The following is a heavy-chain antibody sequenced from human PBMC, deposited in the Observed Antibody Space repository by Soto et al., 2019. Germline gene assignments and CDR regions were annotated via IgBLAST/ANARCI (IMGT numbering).Heavy chain of an antibody. J-gene: IGHJ2*01. V-gene: IGHV3-30-3*01. Sequence: KGLEWVAVISYDGSNKYYADSVKGRFTISRDNSKNTLYLQMNSVRAEDTAVYYCVLFQGEDGIRDSVPVSEFLLKRSTDL. CDR3: VLFQGEDGIRDSVPVSEFLLKRSTDL. CDR2: ISYDGSNK. D-gene: IGHD3-9*01.